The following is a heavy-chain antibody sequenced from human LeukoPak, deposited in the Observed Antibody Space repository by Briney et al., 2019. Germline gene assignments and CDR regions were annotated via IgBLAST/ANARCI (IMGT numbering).Heavy chain of an antibody. V-gene: IGHV3-11*01. J-gene: IGHJ4*02. CDR2: ISSSGSTI. CDR1: GFTFNDYY. CDR3: ARVRSSSWYPS. D-gene: IGHD6-13*01. Sequence: GGSLRLSCAASGFTFNDYYMSWIRQAPGKGLEWVSYISSSGSTIYYADSVKGRFTISRDNVKNSLYLQMNSLRAEDTAVYYCARVRSSSWYPSWGQGTLVTVSS.